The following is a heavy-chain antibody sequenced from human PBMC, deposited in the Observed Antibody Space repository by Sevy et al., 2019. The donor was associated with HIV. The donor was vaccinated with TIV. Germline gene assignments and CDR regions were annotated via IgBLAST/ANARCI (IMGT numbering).Heavy chain of an antibody. CDR1: GFSFDSYG. D-gene: IGHD3-10*01. Sequence: GGSLRLSCAVSGFSFDSYGMTWVRQAPGKGLEWVSAISGSGTRTYYADSVKGRFIISRDNSKNTLDLQMNSLKPEDTPRGRLSTSRRKLQRNPRCERKNXRSGEKPAFDYWERGGSHYDPGEIAFYFYYYNMDVWGKGTTVTVSS. CDR3: STSRRKLQRNPRCERKNXRSGEKPAFDYWERGGSHYDPGEIAFYFYYYNMDV. J-gene: IGHJ6*03. CDR2: ISGSGTRT. V-gene: IGHV3-23*01.